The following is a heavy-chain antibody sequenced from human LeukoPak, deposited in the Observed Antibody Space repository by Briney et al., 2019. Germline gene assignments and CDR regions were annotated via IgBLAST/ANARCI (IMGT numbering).Heavy chain of an antibody. D-gene: IGHD6-13*01. J-gene: IGHJ4*02. V-gene: IGHV4-31*03. CDR3: AGGQLVRNFDY. CDR1: GGSISSGGYY. CDR2: IYYSGST. Sequence: SQTLSLTCTVSGGSISSGGYYWSWIRQHPGKGLEWIGYIYYSGSTYYNPSLKSRVTITVDTSKNQFSLKLSSVTAADTAVYYCAGGQLVRNFDYWGQGTLVTVSS.